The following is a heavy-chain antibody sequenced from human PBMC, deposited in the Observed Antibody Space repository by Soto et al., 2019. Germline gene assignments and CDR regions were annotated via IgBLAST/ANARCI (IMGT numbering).Heavy chain of an antibody. CDR2: IYYSGST. Sequence: QVQLQESGPGLVKPSETLSLTCTVSGGSISSYYWSWIRQPPGKGLEWIGYIYYSGSTNYNPSLTSRXNIXVXRSKNQFSLKLSAVTAADTAVYYCARRIQHYYGMDVWGQGTTVTVSS. CDR1: GGSISSYY. J-gene: IGHJ6*02. D-gene: IGHD5-18*01. V-gene: IGHV4-59*01. CDR3: ARRIQHYYGMDV.